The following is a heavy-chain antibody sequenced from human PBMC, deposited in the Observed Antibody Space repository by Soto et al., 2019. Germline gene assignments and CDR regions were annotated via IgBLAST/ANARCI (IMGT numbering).Heavy chain of an antibody. V-gene: IGHV3-33*01. CDR1: GFTFSSYA. J-gene: IGHJ4*02. D-gene: IGHD3-9*01. Sequence: GGSLRLSCAASGFTFSSYAMHWVRQAPGKGLEWVAVIWYDGSNKYYADSVKGRFTISRDNSKNTLYLQMNSLRAEDTAVYYCARDATSLRYFDWSLDYWGQGTLVTVSS. CDR2: IWYDGSNK. CDR3: ARDATSLRYFDWSLDY.